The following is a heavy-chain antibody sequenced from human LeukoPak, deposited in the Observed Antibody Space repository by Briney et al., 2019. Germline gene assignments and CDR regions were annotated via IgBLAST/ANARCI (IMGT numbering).Heavy chain of an antibody. D-gene: IGHD5-12*01. V-gene: IGHV3-30*02. J-gene: IGHJ4*02. CDR2: IRYDGSNK. Sequence: GGSLRLSCAASGFTFSSYGMHWVRQAPGKGLEWVAFIRYDGSNKYYADSVKGRFTISRDNSKNTLYLQMNSLRAEDTAVYYCAKDMNIVATTQYYFDYWGQGTLVTVSP. CDR3: AKDMNIVATTQYYFDY. CDR1: GFTFSSYG.